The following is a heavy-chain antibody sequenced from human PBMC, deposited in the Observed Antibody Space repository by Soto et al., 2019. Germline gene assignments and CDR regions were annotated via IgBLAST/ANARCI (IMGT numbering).Heavy chain of an antibody. CDR1: GFHFNIFA. V-gene: IGHV3-23*01. Sequence: PGGSLSLSCAASGFHFNIFAMNWVRQAPGKGLEWVSGISGGGGSTYYADSVKGRFTISRDNSKNTLYLQMNSLRAEDTAVYYCAKDPTSYDSSAQFDSWGQGTLVTVSS. J-gene: IGHJ4*02. D-gene: IGHD3-22*01. CDR2: ISGGGGST. CDR3: AKDPTSYDSSAQFDS.